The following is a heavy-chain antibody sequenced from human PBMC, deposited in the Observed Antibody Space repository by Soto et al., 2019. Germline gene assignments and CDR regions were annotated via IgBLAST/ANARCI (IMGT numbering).Heavy chain of an antibody. V-gene: IGHV1-18*01. CDR3: ARGLKDSHYYYYMDV. Sequence: GASVKVSCKASGYTFTRYGITWVRQAPGQGLGWMGRIDPYDGNTDFAQELQGRVTMTTDTSTRTSYMELRSLRSDDTAVYYCARGLKDSHYYYYMDVWGKGTTVTV. J-gene: IGHJ6*03. CDR2: IDPYDGNT. D-gene: IGHD2-15*01. CDR1: GYTFTRYG.